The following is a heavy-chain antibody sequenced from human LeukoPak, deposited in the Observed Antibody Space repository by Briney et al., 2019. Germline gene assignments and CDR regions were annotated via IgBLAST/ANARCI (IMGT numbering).Heavy chain of an antibody. D-gene: IGHD1-26*01. V-gene: IGHV4-39*07. Sequence: SETLSLTCTVSGGSISSSSYYWGWIRQPPGKGLEWIGSIYYSGSTYYNPSLKSRVTISVDTSKNQFSLKLSSVTAADTAVYYCARDTTEWELTVVFDYWGQGTLVTVSS. CDR2: IYYSGST. CDR1: GGSISSSSYY. J-gene: IGHJ4*02. CDR3: ARDTTEWELTVVFDY.